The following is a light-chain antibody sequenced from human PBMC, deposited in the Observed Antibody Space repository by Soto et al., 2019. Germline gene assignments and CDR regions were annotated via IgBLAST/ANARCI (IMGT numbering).Light chain of an antibody. J-gene: IGKJ5*01. CDR1: QSLVHRDGIAY. CDR2: KVS. V-gene: IGKV2-30*02. CDR3: MPGTPWPIT. Sequence: VMTQSPLSLPVTLGKPASISCRCKQSLVHRDGIAYFSWFQQRPGRSPRRXXYKVSNRDSGVPARFSVSGSGTDFALKISRVEHQAVGVYHCMPGTPWPITFGQGTRLELK.